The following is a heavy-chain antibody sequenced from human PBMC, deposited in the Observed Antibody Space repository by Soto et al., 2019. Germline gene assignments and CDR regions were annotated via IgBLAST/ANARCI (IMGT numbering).Heavy chain of an antibody. J-gene: IGHJ4*02. CDR2: IRPDGSEK. Sequence: EVQLVESGGGLVQPGGSLRLSCAASGFTFSTYWMSWVRQAPGKGLEWVANIRPDGSEKYYVDSVKGRFTISRDNAKNSLYLQTNSLRAEDTAVYYCARAGTTTHLFDYWGQGTLVTVSS. CDR3: ARAGTTTHLFDY. V-gene: IGHV3-7*01. CDR1: GFTFSTYW. D-gene: IGHD4-17*01.